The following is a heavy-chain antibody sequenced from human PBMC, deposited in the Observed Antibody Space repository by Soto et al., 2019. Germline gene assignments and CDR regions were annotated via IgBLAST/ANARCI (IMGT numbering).Heavy chain of an antibody. V-gene: IGHV4-59*01. CDR3: STRSGIYGGLVEY. Sequence: PSEPLSLTCTVSGGSISGFYWTWIRQPPGKGLELIGYIDYSGSTKYNPSLKSRLTLSVDTSKNQFSLKLSSVTAADTAVYYCSTRSGIYGGLVEYWGPGTLVTVSS. D-gene: IGHD4-17*01. J-gene: IGHJ4*02. CDR2: IDYSGST. CDR1: GGSISGFY.